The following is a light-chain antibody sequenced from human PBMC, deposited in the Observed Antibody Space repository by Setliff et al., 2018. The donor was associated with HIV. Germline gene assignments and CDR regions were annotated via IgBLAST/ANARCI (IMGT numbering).Light chain of an antibody. Sequence: QSVLTQPASVSGSPGQSITISCTGTGSDVGGYNYVSWYQQYPGKAPKLMIYEVSNRPSGVSNRFSGSKSGNTASLTISGLQAEDEADYYCSSYATSSTLDVFGTGTKVTV. CDR3: SSYATSSTLDV. V-gene: IGLV2-14*01. J-gene: IGLJ1*01. CDR2: EVS. CDR1: GSDVGGYNY.